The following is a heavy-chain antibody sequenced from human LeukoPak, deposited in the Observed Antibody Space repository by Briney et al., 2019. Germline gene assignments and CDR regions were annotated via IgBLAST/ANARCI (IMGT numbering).Heavy chain of an antibody. CDR1: GFTFSSYW. Sequence: PGGSLRLSCAASGFTFSSYWMSWVRQAPGKGLEWVANIKQDGSEEYYVDSVKGRFTISRDNAKNSLYLPMNSLRAEDTAVYYCAREDSGNYYPRARYYFDYWGQGTLVTVSS. D-gene: IGHD1-26*01. J-gene: IGHJ4*02. CDR2: IKQDGSEE. CDR3: AREDSGNYYPRARYYFDY. V-gene: IGHV3-7*01.